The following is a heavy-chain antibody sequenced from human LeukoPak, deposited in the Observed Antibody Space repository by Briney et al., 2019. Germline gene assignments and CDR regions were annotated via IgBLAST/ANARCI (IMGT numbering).Heavy chain of an antibody. J-gene: IGHJ4*02. D-gene: IGHD6-13*01. CDR2: IYYSGST. Sequence: SETLSLTCTVSGGSISSSSYYWGWIRQPPGKGLEWIGSIYYSGSTYYNPSLKSRVTISVDTSKNQFSLELTSVTAADTAVYFCARVVSTSWAFDYWGQGTQVTVSS. CDR1: GGSISSSSYY. V-gene: IGHV4-39*07. CDR3: ARVVSTSWAFDY.